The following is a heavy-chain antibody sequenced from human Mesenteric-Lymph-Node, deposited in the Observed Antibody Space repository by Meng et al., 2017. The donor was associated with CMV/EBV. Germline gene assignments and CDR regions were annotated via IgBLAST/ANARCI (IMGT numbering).Heavy chain of an antibody. V-gene: IGHV3-30*02. D-gene: IGHD2-2*01. CDR3: AKGKVVSAAMDV. J-gene: IGHJ6*02. Sequence: GESLKIPCAASGFTFSSYGMHWVRQAPGKGLEWVAFIRYDGSNKYYADSVKGRFTISRDNSKNTLYLQMNSLRAEDTAVYYCAKGKVVSAAMDVWGQGTTVTVSS. CDR2: IRYDGSNK. CDR1: GFTFSSYG.